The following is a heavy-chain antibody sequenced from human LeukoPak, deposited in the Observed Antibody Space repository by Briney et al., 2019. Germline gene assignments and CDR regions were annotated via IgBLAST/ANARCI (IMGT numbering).Heavy chain of an antibody. CDR2: IFNTGST. J-gene: IGHJ4*02. D-gene: IGHD3-16*01. Sequence: SETLSPTCTVSGGSISTFSGSWIRQPPGRGLEWIGYIFNTGSTNYNPSLKSRVTISIDTSKNQFSLRLSPVTAADAAVYYCARGWGYFDYWGQGSLVTVSS. V-gene: IGHV4-59*01. CDR3: ARGWGYFDY. CDR1: GGSISTFS.